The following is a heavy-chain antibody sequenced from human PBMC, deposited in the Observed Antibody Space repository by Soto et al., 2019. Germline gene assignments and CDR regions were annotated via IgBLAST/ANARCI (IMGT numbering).Heavy chain of an antibody. J-gene: IGHJ4*02. Sequence: QVQLQESGPGLVKPSETLSLTCTVSGGSISSYYWSWIRQPPGKGLEWIGYIYYSGSTNYNPSLKSRVTISVDTSKNQFSLKLSSVTAADTAVYYCARGRPAPSDYYDSSGYWDYWGQGTLVTVSS. V-gene: IGHV4-59*01. CDR1: GGSISSYY. CDR3: ARGRPAPSDYYDSSGYWDY. CDR2: IYYSGST. D-gene: IGHD3-22*01.